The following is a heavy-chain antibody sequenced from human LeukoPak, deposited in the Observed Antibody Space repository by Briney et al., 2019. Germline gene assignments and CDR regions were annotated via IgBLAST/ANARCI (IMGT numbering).Heavy chain of an antibody. J-gene: IGHJ4*02. V-gene: IGHV3-33*01. CDR2: IWYDGSNK. CDR3: ATARGSSPRSGPDYFDY. Sequence: GXSLRLSCAASGITFSSYGMHWVRQAPGKGLEWVAVIWYDGSNKYYADSVKGRFTISKGNSKNTLYLQINSPRAEDTAVYYCATARGSSPRSGPDYFDYWGQGTLVTVSS. CDR1: GITFSSYG. D-gene: IGHD6-6*01.